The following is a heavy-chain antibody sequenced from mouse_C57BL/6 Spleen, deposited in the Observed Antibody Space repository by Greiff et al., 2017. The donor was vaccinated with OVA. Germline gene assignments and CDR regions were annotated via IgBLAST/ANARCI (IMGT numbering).Heavy chain of an antibody. V-gene: IGHV5-17*01. Sequence: EVKLMESGGGLVKPGGSLKLSCAASGFTFSDYGMHWVRQAPEKGLEWVAYISSGSSTIYYADTVMGRFTISRDNAKNTLFLQMTSLRSEDTAMYYCARTNWDVWGQGTTLTVSS. D-gene: IGHD4-1*01. J-gene: IGHJ2*01. CDR2: ISSGSSTI. CDR3: ARTNWDV. CDR1: GFTFSDYG.